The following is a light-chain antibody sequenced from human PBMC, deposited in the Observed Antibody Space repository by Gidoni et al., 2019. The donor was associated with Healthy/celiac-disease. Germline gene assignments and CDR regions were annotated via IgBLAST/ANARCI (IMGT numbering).Light chain of an antibody. Sequence: DIVLTHSPDSLAVSLGERATINCKSSRSVLYSSNNKNYLAWYQQKPGQPPKLLIYWASTRESGVPDRFSGSGFGTDFTLTISSLQAEDVAVYYCQQYYSTPPYSFXQXTKLEIK. CDR3: QQYYSTPPYS. J-gene: IGKJ2*03. CDR1: RSVLYSSNNKNY. V-gene: IGKV4-1*01. CDR2: WAS.